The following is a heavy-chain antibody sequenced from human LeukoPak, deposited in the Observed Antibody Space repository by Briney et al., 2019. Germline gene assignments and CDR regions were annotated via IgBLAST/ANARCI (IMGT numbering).Heavy chain of an antibody. V-gene: IGHV3-23*01. CDR2: ITGSVGST. Sequence: GGSLILSCAASGFTFSSYAMTWVRQAPGKGLEWVSAITGSVGSTYYADSVKGRFTISRDNSKNTLYLQMNSLRAEDTAVYYCAKDVYGDYGGLVYWGQGTLVTVSS. D-gene: IGHD4-17*01. J-gene: IGHJ4*02. CDR3: AKDVYGDYGGLVY. CDR1: GFTFSSYA.